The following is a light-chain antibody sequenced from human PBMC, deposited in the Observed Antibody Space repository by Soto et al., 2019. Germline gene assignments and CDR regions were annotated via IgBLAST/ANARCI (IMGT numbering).Light chain of an antibody. V-gene: IGKV3-20*01. Sequence: EVVLTQSPGTLSLSPGERATLSCRASQSFRNNYLAWYQQRPGQAPRLLIYGVSRRASGIPDRFSGSGSEADFTLTISRLEPEDSGVYYCQQYNNWPPLTFGGGTKVEIK. J-gene: IGKJ4*01. CDR1: QSFRNNY. CDR2: GVS. CDR3: QQYNNWPPLT.